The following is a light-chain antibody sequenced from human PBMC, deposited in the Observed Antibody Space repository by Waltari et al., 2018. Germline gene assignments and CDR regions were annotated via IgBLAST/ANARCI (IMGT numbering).Light chain of an antibody. J-gene: IGKJ4*01. CDR3: QQYGSFT. Sequence: ILLTQSPGTPSVSPGERAALSCRASQSVPHNYLACYQHNPGQAPRLLIYGASRRPTGTPDRISGSGSGTDFTLTISRLESEDSAVYFCQQYGSFTFGGGTKVEIK. V-gene: IGKV3-20*01. CDR1: QSVPHNY. CDR2: GAS.